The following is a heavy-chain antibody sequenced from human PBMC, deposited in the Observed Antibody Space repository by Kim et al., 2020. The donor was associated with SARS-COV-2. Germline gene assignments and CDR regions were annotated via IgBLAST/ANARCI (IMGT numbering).Heavy chain of an antibody. CDR3: ARDPSVGTMVRGDFDY. Sequence: GGSLRLSCAASGFTFSSYWMSWVRQAPGKGLEWVANIKQDGSEKYYVDSVKGRFTISRDNAKNSLYLQMNSLRAEDTAVYYCARDPSVGTMVRGDFDYWGQGTLVTVSS. D-gene: IGHD3-10*01. CDR1: GFTFSSYW. CDR2: IKQDGSEK. V-gene: IGHV3-7*01. J-gene: IGHJ4*02.